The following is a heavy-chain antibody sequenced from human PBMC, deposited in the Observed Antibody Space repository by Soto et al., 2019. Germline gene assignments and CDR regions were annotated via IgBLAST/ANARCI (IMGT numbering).Heavy chain of an antibody. CDR2: ISAYNGNT. CDR3: ARAGEGWLWFGADNWFDP. D-gene: IGHD3-10*01. CDR1: GYTFTSYG. V-gene: IGHV1-18*01. J-gene: IGHJ5*02. Sequence: AAVKVSCKASGYTFTSYGISWVRQAPGQGLEWMGWISAYNGNTNYAQKLQGRVTMTTDTSTSTAYMELRSLRSDDTAVYYCARAGEGWLWFGADNWFDPWGQGTLVTVSS.